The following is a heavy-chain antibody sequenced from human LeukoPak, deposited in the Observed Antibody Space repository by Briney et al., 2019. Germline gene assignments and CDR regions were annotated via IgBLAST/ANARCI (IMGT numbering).Heavy chain of an antibody. J-gene: IGHJ3*02. Sequence: PGRSLRLSCAASGFTFSSYAMHWVRQAPGKGLEWVAVISYDGSNKYYADSVKGRFTISRDNSKNTLYLQMSSLRAEDTAVYYCARAGDGPRRGAFDIWGQGTMVTVSS. D-gene: IGHD5-24*01. CDR3: ARAGDGPRRGAFDI. CDR2: ISYDGSNK. V-gene: IGHV3-30*04. CDR1: GFTFSSYA.